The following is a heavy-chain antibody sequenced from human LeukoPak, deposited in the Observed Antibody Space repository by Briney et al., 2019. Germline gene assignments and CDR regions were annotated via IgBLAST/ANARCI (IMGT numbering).Heavy chain of an antibody. J-gene: IGHJ4*02. Sequence: GGSLRLSCAASGFTFSDHYMDWVRQAPGKGLEWVGRTRNKANSYTPEYAASVKGRFTISRDASKNSLYLQMNSLKTEDTAVYYCARTLCSDGSCNCFDYWGQGTLVTVSS. CDR2: TRNKANSYTP. V-gene: IGHV3-72*01. D-gene: IGHD2-15*01. CDR3: ARTLCSDGSCNCFDY. CDR1: GFTFSDHY.